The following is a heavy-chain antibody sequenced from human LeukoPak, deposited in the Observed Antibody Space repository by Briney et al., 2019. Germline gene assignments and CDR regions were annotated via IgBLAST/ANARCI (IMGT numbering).Heavy chain of an antibody. V-gene: IGHV1-3*01. CDR3: ARSIPHYDGSEDDAFDI. CDR2: INAGNGNT. J-gene: IGHJ3*02. Sequence: ASVKVSCKACGYTFTSYAMHWVRQAPGQRLEWMGWINAGNGNTKYSQKFQGRVTITRDTSASTAYMELSSLRSEDTAVYYCARSIPHYDGSEDDAFDIWGQGTMVTVSS. CDR1: GYTFTSYA. D-gene: IGHD3-10*01.